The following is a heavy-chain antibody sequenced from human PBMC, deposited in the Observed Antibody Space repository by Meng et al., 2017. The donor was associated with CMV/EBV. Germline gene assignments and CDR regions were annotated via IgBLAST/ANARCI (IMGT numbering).Heavy chain of an antibody. D-gene: IGHD1-26*01. CDR3: ARVGVRLGPFDY. Sequence: GELVQSGAEVKKTGAPGKVSCKASGYTFTGYYMHWVRQAPGQGLEWMGWINPNSGGTNYAQKFQGRVTMTRDTSISTAYMELSRLRSDDTAVYYCARVGVRLGPFDYWGQGTLVTVSS. J-gene: IGHJ4*02. CDR2: INPNSGGT. V-gene: IGHV1-2*02. CDR1: GYTFTGYY.